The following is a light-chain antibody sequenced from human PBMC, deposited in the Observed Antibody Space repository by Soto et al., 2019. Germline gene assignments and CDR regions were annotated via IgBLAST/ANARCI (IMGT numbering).Light chain of an antibody. V-gene: IGKV3D-15*01. CDR1: QSISNN. Sequence: EIVLTQSPATLSVSPGERATLSCRASQSISNNLAWYQHKPGQAPRLLTYGVATRATGVPVRFSGSGSGTEYTLTISSLQSEDVAVYYCQQYNNGPPWTFGQGTKVDMK. CDR3: QQYNNGPPWT. J-gene: IGKJ1*01. CDR2: GVA.